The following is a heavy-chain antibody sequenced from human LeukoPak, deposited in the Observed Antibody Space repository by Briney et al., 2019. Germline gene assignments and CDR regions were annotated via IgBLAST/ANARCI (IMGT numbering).Heavy chain of an antibody. CDR3: ATNQLVSPHYYYYYYMDV. Sequence: SVKVSCKASGGTFSSYAISWVRQAPGQGLEWMGGIIPIFGTANYAQKFQGRVTITTDESTSTAYMELSSLRSEDTAVYYCATNQLVSPHYYYYYYMDVWGKGTTVTVSS. CDR1: GGTFSSYA. CDR2: IIPIFGTA. J-gene: IGHJ6*03. D-gene: IGHD6-6*01. V-gene: IGHV1-69*05.